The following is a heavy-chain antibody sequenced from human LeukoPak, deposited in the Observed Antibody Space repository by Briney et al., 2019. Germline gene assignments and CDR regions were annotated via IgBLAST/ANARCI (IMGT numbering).Heavy chain of an antibody. CDR2: IDWDDDK. CDR1: GFSLSTSGMC. Sequence: SGPTLVNPTQTLTLTCTFSGFSLSTSGMCVSWIRQPPGKALEWLALIDWDDDKYYSTSLKTRLTISKDTSKNQVVLTMTNMDPVDTATYYCARTYYYDSSGYYYPYYFDYWGQGTLVTSPQ. V-gene: IGHV2-70*01. CDR3: ARTYYYDSSGYYYPYYFDY. J-gene: IGHJ4*02. D-gene: IGHD3-22*01.